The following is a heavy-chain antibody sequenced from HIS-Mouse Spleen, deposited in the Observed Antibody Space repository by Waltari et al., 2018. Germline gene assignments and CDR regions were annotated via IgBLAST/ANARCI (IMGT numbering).Heavy chain of an antibody. CDR3: ARRLLTGDAFDI. CDR1: GFTSSSHS. Sequence: EVQLVQSGGGLVKPGGSLRLSCAASGFTSSSHSMNWVRQAPGKGLEWVSSISSSSSYIYYADSVKSRFTISRDNAKNSLYLQMNSLRAEDTAVYYCARRLLTGDAFDIWGQGTMVTVSS. D-gene: IGHD7-27*01. V-gene: IGHV3-21*01. CDR2: ISSSSSYI. J-gene: IGHJ3*02.